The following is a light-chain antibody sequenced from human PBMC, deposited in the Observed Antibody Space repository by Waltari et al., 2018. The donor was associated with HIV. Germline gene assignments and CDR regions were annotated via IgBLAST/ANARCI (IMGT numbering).Light chain of an antibody. CDR2: DVT. V-gene: IGLV2-14*03. J-gene: IGLJ2*01. CDR3: SSYTSMDSLIL. CDR1: SSDIGAYNY. Sequence: QSALTQPASVSGSLGQSITISCTDTSSDIGAYNYFSCYRQYPGEAPKLIIYDVTYRHSGVSARFSGSKSGNTASLSISGLQAEDEADYYCSSYTSMDSLILFGGGTKLTVL.